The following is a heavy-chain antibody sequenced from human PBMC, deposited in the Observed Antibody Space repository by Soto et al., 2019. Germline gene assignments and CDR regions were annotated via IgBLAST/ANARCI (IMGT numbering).Heavy chain of an antibody. CDR1: GDSISTVDYF. CDR2: IYKSATT. V-gene: IGHV4-30-4*01. D-gene: IGHD2-15*01. J-gene: IGHJ5*01. CDR3: ARGRYCLTGRCFPNWFDS. Sequence: SETLSLTCSVSGDSISTVDYFWAWIRQPPGQALEYIGYIYKSATTYYNPSFESRVAISLDTSKSQFSLNVTSVTAADTAVYFCARGRYCLTGRCFPNWFDSWGQGTLVTVSS.